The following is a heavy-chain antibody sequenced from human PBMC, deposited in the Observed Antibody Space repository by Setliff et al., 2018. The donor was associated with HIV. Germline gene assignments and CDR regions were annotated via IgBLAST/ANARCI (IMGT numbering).Heavy chain of an antibody. CDR2: IIQSGGT. V-gene: IGHV4-34*12. CDR1: GGSFSGYY. CDR3: ARRSGYAEDY. J-gene: IGHJ4*02. Sequence: SETLSLTCAVYGGSFSGYYWNWIRQPPGKGLEWIGEIIQSGGTNYNPSLKSRVTISVDTSKNQFSLKLSSVTAADTAVYYCARRSGYAEDYWGQGTLVTVSS. D-gene: IGHD5-12*01.